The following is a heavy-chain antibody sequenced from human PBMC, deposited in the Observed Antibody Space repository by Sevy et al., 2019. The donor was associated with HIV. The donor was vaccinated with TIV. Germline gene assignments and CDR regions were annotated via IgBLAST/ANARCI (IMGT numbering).Heavy chain of an antibody. CDR3: ARLELSGSGWYGNGMDV. J-gene: IGHJ6*02. V-gene: IGHV1-18*01. Sequence: ASVKVSCKASGYTFSSYGISWVRQAPGQGLEWMGWISTYNGDTNYAQILQGRVTMTTDTSTTTAYMELRSLRSDDTAVYYCARLELSGSGWYGNGMDVWGQGTTVTVSS. CDR1: GYTFSSYG. CDR2: ISTYNGDT. D-gene: IGHD6-19*01.